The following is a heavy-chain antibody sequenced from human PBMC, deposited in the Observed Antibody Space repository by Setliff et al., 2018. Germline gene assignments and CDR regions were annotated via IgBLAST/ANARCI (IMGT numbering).Heavy chain of an antibody. D-gene: IGHD2-15*01. CDR2: ISGSSVDT. V-gene: IGHV3-23*01. CDR1: GFTFGSYA. Sequence: PGGSLRLSCAASGFTFGSYAMSWVRQTPGKGLEWVSTISGSSVDTYYVDSVKGRFTVSRDNSKDTLYLQMNSLRVEDSAIYYCVCFSWRGCSGDTCYSGDDSFDMWGQGTEVTVSS. CDR3: VCFSWRGCSGDTCYSGDDSFDM. J-gene: IGHJ3*02.